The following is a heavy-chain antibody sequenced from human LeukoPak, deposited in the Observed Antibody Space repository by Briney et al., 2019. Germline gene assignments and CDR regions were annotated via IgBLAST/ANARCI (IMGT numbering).Heavy chain of an antibody. V-gene: IGHV4-34*01. CDR2: INHSGST. J-gene: IGHJ4*02. D-gene: IGHD6-6*01. CDR1: GGSFSGYY. Sequence: SETLSLTCAVYGGSFSGYYWSWVRQPPGKGLEWIGEINHSGSTNYNPSLNSRVTISVDTSKNQFSLKLSSVTAADTAVYYCARAARPRNFDYWGQGTLVTVSS. CDR3: ARAARPRNFDY.